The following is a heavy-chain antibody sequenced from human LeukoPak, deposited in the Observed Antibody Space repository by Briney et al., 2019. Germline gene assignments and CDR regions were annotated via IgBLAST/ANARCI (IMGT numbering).Heavy chain of an antibody. CDR2: IIDSGGST. Sequence: GGSLRLSCAASGFTFSSYAMSWVRQAPGKGLEWVSGIIDSGGSTYYADSVKGRFTISRDNSKNTLYLQMNSLRAEDTAVYYCARAEGTYDFWSGSDYYYMDVWGKGTTVTVSS. J-gene: IGHJ6*03. CDR3: ARAEGTYDFWSGSDYYYMDV. CDR1: GFTFSSYA. V-gene: IGHV3-23*01. D-gene: IGHD3-3*01.